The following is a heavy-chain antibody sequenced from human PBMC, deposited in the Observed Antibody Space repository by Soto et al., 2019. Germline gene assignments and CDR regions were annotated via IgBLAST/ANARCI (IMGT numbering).Heavy chain of an antibody. CDR1: GFTFSGSA. CDR3: TRRLPYYDFWSGYSTPHYYGMDV. CDR2: IRSKANSYAT. J-gene: IGHJ6*02. Sequence: EVQLVESGGGLVQPGGSLKLSCAASGFTFSGSAMHWVRQASGKGLEWVGRIRSKANSYATAYAASVKGRFTISRDDSKNTAYLQMNSLKTEDTAVYYCTRRLPYYDFWSGYSTPHYYGMDVWGQGTTVTVSS. V-gene: IGHV3-73*01. D-gene: IGHD3-3*01.